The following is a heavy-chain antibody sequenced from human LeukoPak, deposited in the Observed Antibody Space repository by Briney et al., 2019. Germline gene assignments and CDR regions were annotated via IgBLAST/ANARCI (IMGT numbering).Heavy chain of an antibody. CDR3: VRGGDYRFEH. CDR2: IYHSGST. CDR1: GFTFSSYAM. D-gene: IGHD4-11*01. Sequence: GSLRLSCAASGFTFSSYAMSWVRQPPGKGLEWIGEIYHSGSTNYNPSLKSRVTISVDKSKNQFSLRLFSVIAADTAVYYCVRGGDYRFEHWGQGTLVTVSS. V-gene: IGHV4-4*02. J-gene: IGHJ4*02.